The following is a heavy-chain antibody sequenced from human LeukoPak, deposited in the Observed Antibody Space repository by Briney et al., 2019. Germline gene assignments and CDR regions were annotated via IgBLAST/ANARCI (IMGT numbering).Heavy chain of an antibody. CDR3: ARDGYSYGYFYY. CDR2: INPNSGGT. J-gene: IGHJ4*02. D-gene: IGHD5-18*01. Sequence: GASVKVSCKASVYTFTVYYMHWVRQAPGQGLEWMGWINPNSGGTNYAQKFQGRVTMTRDTSISTAYMELSRLRSDETAVYSCARDGYSYGYFYYWGQGTLVTVSS. CDR1: VYTFTVYY. V-gene: IGHV1-2*02.